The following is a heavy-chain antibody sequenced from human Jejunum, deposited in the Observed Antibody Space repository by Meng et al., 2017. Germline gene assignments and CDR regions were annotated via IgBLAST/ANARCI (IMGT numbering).Heavy chain of an antibody. CDR2: INVDAGTI. D-gene: IGHD4-11*01. CDR3: ARVQKGYCDY. V-gene: IGHV3-74*01. CDR1: GFTFSSDW. J-gene: IGHJ4*02. Sequence: VRGVGAGGGLVQPGGSMRLSCAVSGFTFSSDWMHWVRQAPGKGLEWVSQINVDAGTITYADSVKGRFTISRDNAKNTLYLQMNSLRVEDTAVYFCARVQKGYCDYSGQGTLVTVSS.